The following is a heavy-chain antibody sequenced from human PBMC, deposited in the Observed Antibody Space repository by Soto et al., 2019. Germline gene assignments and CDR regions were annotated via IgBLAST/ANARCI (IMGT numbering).Heavy chain of an antibody. CDR3: AAGAAAGPYGMVV. CDR2: IKPDGSEK. D-gene: IGHD6-13*01. J-gene: IGHJ6*02. Sequence: GGSLSLSCAASRFTFNSYWMSWVSQATGKGLEWVANIKPDGSEKYYVDSVKGRFTISRDNAKNSLYLQMNSLRAEDTAVYYCAAGAAAGPYGMVVWGQGTTDTVSS. V-gene: IGHV3-7*03. CDR1: RFTFNSYW.